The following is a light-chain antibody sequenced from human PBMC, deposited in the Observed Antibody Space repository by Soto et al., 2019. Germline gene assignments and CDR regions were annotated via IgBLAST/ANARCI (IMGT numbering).Light chain of an antibody. Sequence: IQMTQSKSSLSASVGDRVTITCLASQSITTYLNWYQQTSGEAPKLLIYAAARLQTGVPSRFSGSGSGTEFTLTVSSLQPEDFATYFCQQSFSTPSTWTFGPGT. CDR1: QSITTY. J-gene: IGKJ1*01. CDR2: AAA. CDR3: QQSFSTPSTWT. V-gene: IGKV1-39*01.